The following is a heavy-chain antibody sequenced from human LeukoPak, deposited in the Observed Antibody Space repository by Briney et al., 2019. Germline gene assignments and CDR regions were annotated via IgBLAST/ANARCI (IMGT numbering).Heavy chain of an antibody. CDR1: GGSISSSNW. D-gene: IGHD5-12*01. Sequence: SETLSLTCAVSGGSISSSNWWNWVRQPPGKGLEWIGEIYHSGSTNYNPSLKSRVTISVDTSKNQFSLKLSSVTAADTAMYYCARVSGYDWESFYDYWGQGSLVTVSS. J-gene: IGHJ4*02. CDR2: IYHSGST. CDR3: ARVSGYDWESFYDY. V-gene: IGHV4-4*02.